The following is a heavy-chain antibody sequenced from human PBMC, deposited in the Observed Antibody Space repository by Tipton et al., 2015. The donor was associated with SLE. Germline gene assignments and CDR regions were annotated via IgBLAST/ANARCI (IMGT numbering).Heavy chain of an antibody. CDR3: AREFTNAESLTTGLLTDS. CDR2: MYYTGGT. J-gene: IGHJ4*02. CDR1: GGSISSDYY. D-gene: IGHD2/OR15-2a*01. V-gene: IGHV4-30-4*01. Sequence: TLSLTCTVSGGSISSDYYWSWIRQHPEKGLEWIGYMYYTGGTSYNPSLKSRVTILGDTSKNQFSLKLTSVTAADTAVYYCAREFTNAESLTTGLLTDSWGQGTPVTVSP.